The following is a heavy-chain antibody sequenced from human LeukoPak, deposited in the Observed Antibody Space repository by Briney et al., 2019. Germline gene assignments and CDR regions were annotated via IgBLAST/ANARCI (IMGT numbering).Heavy chain of an antibody. D-gene: IGHD3-16*01. CDR1: GVSISSYY. V-gene: IGHV4-59*12. J-gene: IGHJ4*02. CDR3: AREGPLWGSKGFDY. CDR2: IHNSGIT. Sequence: SETLSLTCTVSGVSISSYYWSWIRQPPGKGLEWIGYIHNSGITNYNPSLKSRVTISVDTSKNQFSLKLSSVTAADTAVYYCAREGPLWGSKGFDYWGQGTLVTVSS.